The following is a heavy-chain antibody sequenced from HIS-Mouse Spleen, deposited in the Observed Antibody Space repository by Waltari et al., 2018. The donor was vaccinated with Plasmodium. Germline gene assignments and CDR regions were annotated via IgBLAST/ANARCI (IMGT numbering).Heavy chain of an antibody. V-gene: IGHV4-38-2*02. CDR1: GYSISSGYS. J-gene: IGHJ2*01. Sequence: QVPLQESGPGLVKPSAPLSLTCTVSGYSISSGYSWGWIRQPPGKGLEWIGSIYHSGGTYYNPSLKSRVTISVDTSKNQFSLKLSSVTAADTAVYYCARSLGIASSYWYFDLWGRGTLVTVSS. CDR3: ARSLGIASSYWYFDL. D-gene: IGHD2-15*01. CDR2: IYHSGGT.